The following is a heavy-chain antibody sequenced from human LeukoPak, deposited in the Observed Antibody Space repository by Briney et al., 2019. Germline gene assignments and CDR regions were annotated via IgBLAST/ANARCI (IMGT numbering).Heavy chain of an antibody. Sequence: GGSLRLSCTASGFTFSRYNMNWVRQAPGKGLEWVSSISPSTSDIHYADSVKGRFTISRDNSKNTLYLQMNSLRAEDTAVYYCAKVGTEVKSGYSYGSPDDYWGQGTLVTVSS. D-gene: IGHD5-18*01. CDR2: ISPSTSDI. CDR3: AKVGTEVKSGYSYGSPDDY. J-gene: IGHJ4*02. CDR1: GFTFSRYN. V-gene: IGHV3-21*04.